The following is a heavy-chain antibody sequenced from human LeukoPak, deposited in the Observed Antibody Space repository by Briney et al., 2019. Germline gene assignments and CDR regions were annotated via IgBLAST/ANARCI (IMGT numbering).Heavy chain of an antibody. J-gene: IGHJ4*02. CDR3: AVLMVYARGVDY. V-gene: IGHV1-2*06. CDR1: GYTFTGYY. D-gene: IGHD2-8*01. Sequence: ASVKVSCKASGYTFTGYYMHWVRQAPGQGLEWMGRINPNSGGTNYAQKFQGRVTMTRDTSISTAYMELSRLRSDDTAVYYCAVLMVYARGVDYWGQGTLVTVS. CDR2: INPNSGGT.